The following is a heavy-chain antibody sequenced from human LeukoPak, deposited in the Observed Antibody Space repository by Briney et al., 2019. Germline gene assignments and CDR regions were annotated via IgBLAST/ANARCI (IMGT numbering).Heavy chain of an antibody. CDR2: IIPIFGTA. Sequence: SVKVSCKASGGTFSSYAISWVRQAPGQGLEWMGGIIPIFGTANYAQKFQGRVTITADESTSTAYMELSSLRSEDTAVYYCARNYYGSGSIPAAFDCWGQGTLVTVSS. CDR3: ARNYYGSGSIPAAFDC. V-gene: IGHV1-69*01. J-gene: IGHJ4*02. CDR1: GGTFSSYA. D-gene: IGHD3-10*01.